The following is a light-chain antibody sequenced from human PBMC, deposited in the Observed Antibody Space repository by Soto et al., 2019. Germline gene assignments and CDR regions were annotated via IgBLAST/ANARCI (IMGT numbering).Light chain of an antibody. V-gene: IGKV3-11*01. CDR2: DAS. CDR3: QQRYNWPPIT. CDR1: QSVSSY. Sequence: EIVLTQSPATLSLSPGERATLSRRASQSVSSYLAWYQQKPGQAPRLLIYDASNRATGIPARFSGSGSGTDFTLTISSLEPEDFAVYYCQQRYNWPPITFGQGTRLEIK. J-gene: IGKJ5*01.